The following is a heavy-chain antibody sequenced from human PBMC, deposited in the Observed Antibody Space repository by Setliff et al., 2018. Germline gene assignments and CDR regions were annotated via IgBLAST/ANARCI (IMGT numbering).Heavy chain of an antibody. D-gene: IGHD6-19*01. CDR1: GGSISSSSYY. V-gene: IGHV4-39*07. J-gene: IGHJ5*02. Sequence: PSETLSLTCTVSGGSISSSSYYWGWIRQPPGKGLEWIGSIYYSGSTYYNPSLKRRVTIAVDTSKNQFSLKLSSVTAADTAVYYCSRSKSSSGWLDWFDPWGQGTLVTVSS. CDR2: IYYSGST. CDR3: SRSKSSSGWLDWFDP.